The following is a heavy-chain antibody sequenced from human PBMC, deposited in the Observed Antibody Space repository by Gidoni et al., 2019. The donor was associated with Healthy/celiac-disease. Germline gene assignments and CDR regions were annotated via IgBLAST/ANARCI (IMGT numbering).Heavy chain of an antibody. CDR2: ISWNSGSI. CDR1: GFTFDDYA. J-gene: IGHJ4*02. Sequence: EVQLVESGGGLVQPGRFLRLSCAASGFTFDDYAMHWVRQAPGKGLEWVSGISWNSGSIGYADSVKGRFTISRDNAKNSLYLQMNSLRAEDTALYYCAKALSLGGTAMGQYYFDYWGQGTLVTVSS. V-gene: IGHV3-9*01. D-gene: IGHD5-18*01. CDR3: AKALSLGGTAMGQYYFDY.